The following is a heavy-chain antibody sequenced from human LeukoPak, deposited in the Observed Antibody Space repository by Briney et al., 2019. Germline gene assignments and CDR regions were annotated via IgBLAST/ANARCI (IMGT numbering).Heavy chain of an antibody. CDR3: ARKGTDGGFSNFDY. Sequence: SETLSLTCAVYGGSFSGSLSAFYWSWIRQPPGKGLEWIGEISYGGSINYCPSLKSRVTISMDSSKNQFSLNLTSMTAADTAIYYCARKGTDGGFSNFDYWGQGSLVTVSS. CDR1: GGSFSGSLSAFY. D-gene: IGHD2-8*01. J-gene: IGHJ4*02. CDR2: ISYGGSI. V-gene: IGHV4-34*01.